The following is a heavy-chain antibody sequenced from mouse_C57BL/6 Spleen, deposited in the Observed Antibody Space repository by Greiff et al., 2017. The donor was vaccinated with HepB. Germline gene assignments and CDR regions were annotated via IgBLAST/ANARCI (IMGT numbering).Heavy chain of an antibody. V-gene: IGHV1-39*01. CDR3: ARSPYGRALYYFDY. CDR1: GYSFTDYN. J-gene: IGHJ2*01. D-gene: IGHD1-1*01. Sequence: EVKLMESGPELVKPGASVKISCKASGYSFTDYNMNWVKQSNGKSLEWIGVINPNYGTTSYNQKFKGKATLTVDQSSSTAYMQLNSLTSEDSAVYYCARSPYGRALYYFDYWGQGTTLTVSS. CDR2: INPNYGTT.